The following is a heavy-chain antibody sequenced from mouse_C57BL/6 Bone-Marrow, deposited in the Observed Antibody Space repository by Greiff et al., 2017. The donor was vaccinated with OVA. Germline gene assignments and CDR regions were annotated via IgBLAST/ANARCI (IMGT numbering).Heavy chain of an antibody. J-gene: IGHJ4*01. CDR2: IRNKANGYTT. D-gene: IGHD2-1*01. V-gene: IGHV7-3*01. CDR1: GFTFTDYY. Sequence: EVKLVESGGGLVQPGGSLSLSCAASGFTFTDYYMSWVRQPPGKALEWLGFIRNKANGYTTEYSASVKGRFTISRDNSQSILYLQMNALRAEDSATYYCARSPNGNYGAMDYWGQGTSVTVSS. CDR3: ARSPNGNYGAMDY.